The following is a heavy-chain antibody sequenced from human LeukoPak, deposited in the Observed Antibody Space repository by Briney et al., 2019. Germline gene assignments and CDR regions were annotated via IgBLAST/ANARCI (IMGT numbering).Heavy chain of an antibody. J-gene: IGHJ6*02. CDR1: GFTVSSTY. D-gene: IGHD3-10*01. Sequence: GGSLRLSCAPSGFTVSSTYMSWVRQAPGKGLEWVSIISGGGDTFYAGSVKGRFTISRDTFKNTLYLQMNDLRAEDTAVYYCAGRGSGYYYGMNVWGQGITVTVSS. CDR2: ISGGGDT. V-gene: IGHV3-66*01. CDR3: AGRGSGYYYGMNV.